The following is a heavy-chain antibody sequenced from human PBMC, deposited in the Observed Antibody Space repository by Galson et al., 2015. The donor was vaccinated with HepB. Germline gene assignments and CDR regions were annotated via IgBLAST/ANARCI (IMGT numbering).Heavy chain of an antibody. CDR2: INPSGGST. D-gene: IGHD4-17*01. J-gene: IGHJ4*02. V-gene: IGHV1-46*01. CDR3: ARAGTVTTAEDY. CDR1: GYTSTSYY. Sequence: SVKVSCKASGYTSTSYYMHWVRQAPGQGLEWMGIINPSGGSTSYAQKFQGRVTMTRDTSTSTVYMELSSLRSEDTAVYYCARAGTVTTAEDYWGQGTLVTVSS.